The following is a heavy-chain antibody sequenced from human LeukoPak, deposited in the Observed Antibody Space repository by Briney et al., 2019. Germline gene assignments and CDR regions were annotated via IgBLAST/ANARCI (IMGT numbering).Heavy chain of an antibody. CDR1: GGSFSGYY. Sequence: PSETLSLTCAVYGGSFSGYYWSWIRQPPGKGLEWIGEINHSGSTNYNSSLKSRVTISVDTSKNQFSLKLSSVTAADTAVYYCAREGSYGSGSYYNWFDPWGQGTLVTVSS. CDR3: AREGSYGSGSYYNWFDP. J-gene: IGHJ5*02. D-gene: IGHD3-10*01. CDR2: INHSGST. V-gene: IGHV4-34*01.